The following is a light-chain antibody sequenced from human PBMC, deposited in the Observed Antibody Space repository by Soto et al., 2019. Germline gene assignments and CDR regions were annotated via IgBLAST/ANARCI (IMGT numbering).Light chain of an antibody. CDR1: TGAVTSDYY. CDR2: RTN. CDR3: VLLCSGEWV. Sequence: QAVVTQEPSLTVSPGGTVTPTCALTTGAVTSDYYPNWFQRKPGQALRTLIYRTNNKHSWTPARFSGSLLGGKAALTLSGVQPEDEADYYCVLLCSGEWVFGGGTQLTVL. J-gene: IGLJ3*02. V-gene: IGLV7-43*01.